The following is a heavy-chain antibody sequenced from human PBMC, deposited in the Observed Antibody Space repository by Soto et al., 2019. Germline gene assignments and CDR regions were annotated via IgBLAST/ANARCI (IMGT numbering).Heavy chain of an antibody. Sequence: ASVKVSCKASGYTFTSYGISWVRQAPGQGLEWMGWISAYNGNTNYAQKLQGRVTMTTDTSTSTAYMELRSLRSDDTAVYYCARPLYDIVAVPETLTVTTPNAFDIWGQGTMVTVSS. J-gene: IGHJ3*02. V-gene: IGHV1-18*01. CDR1: GYTFTSYG. CDR2: ISAYNGNT. D-gene: IGHD2-2*01. CDR3: ARPLYDIVAVPETLTVTTPNAFDI.